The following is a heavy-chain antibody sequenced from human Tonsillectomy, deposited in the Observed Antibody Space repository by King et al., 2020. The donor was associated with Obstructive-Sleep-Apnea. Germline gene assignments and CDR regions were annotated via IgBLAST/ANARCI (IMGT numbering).Heavy chain of an antibody. V-gene: IGHV4-59*08. Sequence: VQLQESGPGLVKPSETLSLTCTVSGGSISNYYWSWIRQPPGKGLEWIGYIYYSGSTPSNPSLKSRVTISVDTSKNQFSLKLSSVTAADTAVFYCARHRSGSYYIFDYWGQGTLVTVSS. CDR1: GGSISNYY. J-gene: IGHJ4*02. CDR2: IYYSGST. D-gene: IGHD1-26*01. CDR3: ARHRSGSYYIFDY.